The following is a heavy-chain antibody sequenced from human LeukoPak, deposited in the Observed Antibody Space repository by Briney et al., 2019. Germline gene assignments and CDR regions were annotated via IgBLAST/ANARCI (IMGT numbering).Heavy chain of an antibody. V-gene: IGHV3-72*01. D-gene: IGHD3-22*01. CDR2: TRNKANSYTT. Sequence: GGSLRLPCAASGFTFSDHYMDWVRQAPGKGLEWVGRTRNKANSYTTEYAASVKGRFTISRDDSKNSLYLQMNSLKTEDTAVYYCASTTGNYYDSSGYYRYYYYGMDVWGQGTTVTVSS. CDR3: ASTTGNYYDSSGYYRYYYYGMDV. J-gene: IGHJ6*02. CDR1: GFTFSDHY.